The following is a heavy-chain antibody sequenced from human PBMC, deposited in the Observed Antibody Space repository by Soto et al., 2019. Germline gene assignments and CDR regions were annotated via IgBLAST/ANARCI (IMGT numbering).Heavy chain of an antibody. CDR2: ISPYNGNT. CDR3: ARDTSNSFDY. CDR1: GFTFNTYF. V-gene: IGHV1-18*01. Sequence: HVQLLQSGGELKKPGASVKVSCNTSGFTFNTYFISWVRQAPGQGLEWMGWISPYNGNTKYGEKVQGRVTMTTDTITRTAYMELRNLRIDDTAVYYCARDTSNSFDYRGQGTLVTVSS. J-gene: IGHJ4*02. D-gene: IGHD2-2*01.